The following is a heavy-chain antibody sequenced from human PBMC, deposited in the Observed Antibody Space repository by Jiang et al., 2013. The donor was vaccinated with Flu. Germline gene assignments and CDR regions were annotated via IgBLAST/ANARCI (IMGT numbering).Heavy chain of an antibody. J-gene: IGHJ4*02. Sequence: VQLLESGGGLVQPGGSLRLSCAASGFTFSSYAMSWVRQAPGKGLEWVSGISGSGGSTYYGDSVKGRFTISRDNSKNTLYLQMNSLRAEDTAVYYCAKDRSSSGRYLPFDYWGQGTLVTVSS. CDR2: ISGSGGST. CDR1: GFTFSSYA. CDR3: AKDRSSSGRYLPFDY. D-gene: IGHD1-26*01. V-gene: IGHV3-23*01.